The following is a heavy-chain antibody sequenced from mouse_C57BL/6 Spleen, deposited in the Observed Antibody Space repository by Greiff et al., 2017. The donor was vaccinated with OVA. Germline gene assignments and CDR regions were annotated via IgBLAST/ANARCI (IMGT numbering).Heavy chain of an antibody. Sequence: DVQLQESGPELVKPGASVKIPCKASGYTFTDYNMDWVKQSHGKSLEWIGDINPNNGGTIYNQKFKGKATLTVDKSSSTAYMELRSLTSEDTAVYYCARERDYGDYYAMDYWGQGTSVTVSS. J-gene: IGHJ4*01. CDR1: GYTFTDYN. D-gene: IGHD2-4*01. V-gene: IGHV1-18*01. CDR2: INPNNGGT. CDR3: ARERDYGDYYAMDY.